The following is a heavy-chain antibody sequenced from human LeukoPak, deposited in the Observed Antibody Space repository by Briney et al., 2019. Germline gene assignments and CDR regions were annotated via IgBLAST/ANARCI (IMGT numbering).Heavy chain of an antibody. CDR3: ASGDGVTGFDS. Sequence: PSETLSLTCTVSGGSISSSSYYWAWIRQPPGKRLEWIGYIYYSGSPNYSPSLKSRVTMSLDTSRNQFSLKLSSVTAADTAVYYCASGDGVTGFDSWGQGTLVTVSS. J-gene: IGHJ4*02. CDR2: IYYSGSP. D-gene: IGHD3-10*01. V-gene: IGHV4-61*05. CDR1: GGSISSSSYY.